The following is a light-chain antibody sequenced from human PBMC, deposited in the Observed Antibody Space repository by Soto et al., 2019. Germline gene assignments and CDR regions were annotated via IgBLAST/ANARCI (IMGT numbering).Light chain of an antibody. CDR1: QSVGGH. J-gene: IGKJ4*01. CDR3: QQRYVWPLT. CDR2: DTS. V-gene: IGKV3-11*01. Sequence: EIVLTQSPDSLSLSPGDRATLSCRASQSVGGHLAWYQQRPGQAPRLLIFDTSVTATGIPARFSSSCSGTDLTPTFTSLEPEDSAVYYCQQRYVWPLTFGGGTRLEIK.